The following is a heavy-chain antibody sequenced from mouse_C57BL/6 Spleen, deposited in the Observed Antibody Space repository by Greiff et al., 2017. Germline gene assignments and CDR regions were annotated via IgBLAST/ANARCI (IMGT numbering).Heavy chain of an antibody. CDR3: ARMAEESYYAMDY. CDR2: IWSGGST. J-gene: IGHJ4*01. V-gene: IGHV2-2*01. Sequence: QVQLKQSGPGLVQPSQSLSITCTVSGFSLTSYGVHWVRQSPGKGLEWLGVIWSGGSTDYKAAFISRLSFSKDKSKCQVFVKMNSLQAVDTAIYYCARMAEESYYAMDYWGQGTSVTVSS. CDR1: GFSLTSYG.